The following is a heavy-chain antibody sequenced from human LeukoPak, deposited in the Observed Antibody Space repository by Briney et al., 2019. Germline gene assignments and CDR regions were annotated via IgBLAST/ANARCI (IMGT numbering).Heavy chain of an antibody. CDR3: ARDLSSSTSCYSY. D-gene: IGHD2-2*01. CDR2: ISPSGNYI. CDR1: GFTFSSHS. Sequence: GGSLRLSCAASGFTFSSHSMNWVRQAPGKGLEWVSSISPSGNYIYYADSVEGRFTISRDNAKNSLYLQMNTLRAEDTAVYYCARDLSSSTSCYSYWGQGTLVTVSS. J-gene: IGHJ4*02. V-gene: IGHV3-21*01.